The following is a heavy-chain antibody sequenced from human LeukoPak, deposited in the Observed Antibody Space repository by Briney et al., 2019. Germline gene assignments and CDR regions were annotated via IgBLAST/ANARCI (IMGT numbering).Heavy chain of an antibody. CDR1: VFTFTTYA. CDR3: ESPPESGTTSLVAC. V-gene: IGHV3-48*02. D-gene: IGHD2/OR15-2a*01. J-gene: IGHJ4*02. Sequence: GGSLRLSCADSVFTFTTYAIKWGRQAPAKGLEWVSYISSSSSTIYYADSVKGRFTISRDNAKNSLYLQMNSLRDEATAVYYWESPPESGTTSLVACCGQGTLVTVSS. CDR2: ISSSSSTI.